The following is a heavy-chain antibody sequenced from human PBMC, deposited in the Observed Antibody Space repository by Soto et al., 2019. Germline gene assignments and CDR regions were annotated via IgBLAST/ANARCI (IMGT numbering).Heavy chain of an antibody. CDR2: FDPEDGET. CDR1: GYTLTELS. V-gene: IGHV1-24*01. CDR3: ANFGYCSSTSCYNYYYGMDV. J-gene: IGHJ6*02. Sequence: ASVKVSCKVSGYTLTELSMHWVRQAPGKGLEWMGGFDPEDGETIYAQKFQGRVTMTEDTSTDTAYMELSSLRSEDTAVYYCANFGYCSSTSCYNYYYGMDVWGQGTTVTVSS. D-gene: IGHD2-2*03.